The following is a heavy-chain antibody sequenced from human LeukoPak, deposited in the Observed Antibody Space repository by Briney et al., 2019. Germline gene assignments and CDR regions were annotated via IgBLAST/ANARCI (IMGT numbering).Heavy chain of an antibody. CDR3: ARESVSSGTNWFDP. Sequence: PSETPSLTCAVSAYSISSDYYWGWIRQPPGKGLEWIGTIYHSGTTYYSPSLKSRVTISVDTSKNQFSLKLSSVTAADTAVYYCARESVSSGTNWFDPWGQGTLVTVSS. CDR1: AYSISSDYY. V-gene: IGHV4-38-2*02. CDR2: IYHSGTT. J-gene: IGHJ5*02. D-gene: IGHD3-10*01.